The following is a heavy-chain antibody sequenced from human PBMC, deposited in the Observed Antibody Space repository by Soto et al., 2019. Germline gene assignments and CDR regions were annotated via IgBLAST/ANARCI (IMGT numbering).Heavy chain of an antibody. CDR1: GGSISSGGYA. CDR2: IYQSGST. Sequence: PSETLSLTCAVSGGSISSGGYAWAWIRQPPGKGLEWVGYIYQSGSTYYNPSLKSRVTIAADRSKNQFSLNLASVTAADTAVYYCARYYSGVAAYFDYWGQGTLVTV. V-gene: IGHV4-30-2*01. D-gene: IGHD3-10*01. J-gene: IGHJ4*02. CDR3: ARYYSGVAAYFDY.